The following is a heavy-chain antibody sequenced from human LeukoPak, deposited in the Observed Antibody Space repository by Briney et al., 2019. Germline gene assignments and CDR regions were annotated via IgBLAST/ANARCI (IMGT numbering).Heavy chain of an antibody. V-gene: IGHV3-7*01. D-gene: IGHD2-15*01. CDR1: GVTFSRYW. Sequence: GGSLRLSCTVSGVTFSRYWMSWVRQAPGKGLEWVANINQDGNRENYVDSVKGRFSISRDNAKNSLFLQMHSLRAEDTAVYYCATTFPYCSDGTCALGGQGTLVTVSS. CDR2: INQDGNRE. J-gene: IGHJ4*02. CDR3: ATTFPYCSDGTCAL.